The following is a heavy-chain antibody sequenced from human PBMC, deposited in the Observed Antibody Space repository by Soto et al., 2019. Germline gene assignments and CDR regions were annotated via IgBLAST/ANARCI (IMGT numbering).Heavy chain of an antibody. D-gene: IGHD3-16*01. J-gene: IGHJ6*02. CDR3: ASSRLGGTGYYYGMDV. V-gene: IGHV1-69*12. CDR1: GGTFSSYA. CDR2: IIPIFGTA. Sequence: QVQLVQSGAEVKKPGSSVKVSCKASGGTFSSYAISWVRRAPGQGLEWMGGIIPIFGTADYAQKFQGRVTITADESTSTAYMELSSLRSEDTAVYYCASSRLGGTGYYYGMDVWGQGTTVTVSS.